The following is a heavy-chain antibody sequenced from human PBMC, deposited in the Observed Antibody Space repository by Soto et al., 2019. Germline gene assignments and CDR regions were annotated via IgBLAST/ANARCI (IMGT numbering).Heavy chain of an antibody. CDR2: IYYGGST. J-gene: IGHJ6*02. D-gene: IGHD5-12*01. CDR3: ARSGGGSQRVGSKRLGYGMDV. CDR1: GGSISSGGYY. V-gene: IGHV4-31*03. Sequence: QVQLQESGPGLVKPSQTLSLTCTVSGGSISSGGYYWSWIRQHPGKGLEWIGYIYYGGSTYYNPSLRSRVTISVDTSKNQFSLKLSSVTAADTAVYYCARSGGGSQRVGSKRLGYGMDVWGQGTTVTVSS.